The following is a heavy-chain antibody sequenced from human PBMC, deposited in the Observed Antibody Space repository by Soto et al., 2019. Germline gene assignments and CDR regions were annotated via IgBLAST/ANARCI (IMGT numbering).Heavy chain of an antibody. CDR2: IYYSGST. D-gene: IGHD3-16*01. J-gene: IGHJ3*02. Sequence: QVQLQESGPGLVKPSETLSLTCTVSGGSISSYYWSWIRQPPGKGLEWIGYIYYSGSTNYNPSLKSRVTISVDTSKNQFSLKLSSVTAADTAVYYCARNGGGSSKINAFDIWGQGTMVTVSS. V-gene: IGHV4-59*01. CDR1: GGSISSYY. CDR3: ARNGGGSSKINAFDI.